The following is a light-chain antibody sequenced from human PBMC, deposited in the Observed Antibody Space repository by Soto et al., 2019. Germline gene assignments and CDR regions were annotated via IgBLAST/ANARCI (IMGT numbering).Light chain of an antibody. CDR3: QQYNSWPPWT. V-gene: IGKV3-15*01. CDR2: GVS. Sequence: EIVMTQSPATLSVSPGERATLSCRASQSINNKLAWYQQKPGQAPRLLIYGVSTRATAIPARFSGSGSGTEFTLTISSLQSEDFGIYYCQQYNSWPPWTFGQGTKVQIK. CDR1: QSINNK. J-gene: IGKJ1*01.